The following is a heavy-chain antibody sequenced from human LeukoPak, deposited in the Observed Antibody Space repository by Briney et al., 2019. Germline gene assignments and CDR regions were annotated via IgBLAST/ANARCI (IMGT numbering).Heavy chain of an antibody. D-gene: IGHD3-22*01. J-gene: IGHJ4*02. CDR2: INSDGSST. CDR1: GFTFSRYW. Sequence: PGGSLRPSCAASGFTFSRYWMHWVRQAPGKGLVWVSRINSDGSSTSHADSVKGRFTISRDNAKNTLYLQMNSLRAEDTAVYYCARYYDGTDYWGQGTLVTVSS. V-gene: IGHV3-74*01. CDR3: ARYYDGTDY.